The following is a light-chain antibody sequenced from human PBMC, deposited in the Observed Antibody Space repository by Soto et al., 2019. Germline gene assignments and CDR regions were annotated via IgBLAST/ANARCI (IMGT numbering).Light chain of an antibody. CDR2: LNSDGSH. J-gene: IGLJ3*02. CDR1: SGHSSYA. Sequence: QLVLTQSPSASASLGASVKLTCTLSSGHSSYAIAWHQQQPEKGPRYLMNLNSDGSHSKGDGIPDRFSGSSSGAERYLTIFSLQSEDEADYYCQTWGTGFRVFGGGTKLTVL. V-gene: IGLV4-69*01. CDR3: QTWGTGFRV.